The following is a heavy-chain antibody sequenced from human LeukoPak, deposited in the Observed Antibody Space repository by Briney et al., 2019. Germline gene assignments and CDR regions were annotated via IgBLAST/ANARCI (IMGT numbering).Heavy chain of an antibody. V-gene: IGHV3-21*04. D-gene: IGHD3-22*01. CDR3: ARNYYDSSGYNYFQYYFDY. CDR1: GFTFSSYS. Sequence: PGGSLRLSCAASGFTFSSYSMNWVRQAPGKGLEWVSSISSSSSYIYYADSVKGRFTISRDNAKNSLYLQMNSLRAEDTALYYSARNYYDSSGYNYFQYYFDYWGQGTLVTVSS. CDR2: ISSSSSYI. J-gene: IGHJ4*02.